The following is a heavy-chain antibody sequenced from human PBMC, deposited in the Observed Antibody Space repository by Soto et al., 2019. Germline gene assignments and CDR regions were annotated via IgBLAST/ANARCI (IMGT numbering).Heavy chain of an antibody. J-gene: IGHJ4*02. D-gene: IGHD4-17*01. CDR1: GFTLSNAW. V-gene: IGHV3-15*01. CDR2: IKSKTDGGTT. Sequence: EVQLVESGGGLVKPGGSLRLSCAASGFTLSNAWTSWVRQAPGKGLEWVGRIKSKTDGGTTDYAAPVKGRFTISRDDSKNTLYLQMNSLKTEDTAVYYCTTAGFGDYFLVYWGQGTLVTVSS. CDR3: TTAGFGDYFLVY.